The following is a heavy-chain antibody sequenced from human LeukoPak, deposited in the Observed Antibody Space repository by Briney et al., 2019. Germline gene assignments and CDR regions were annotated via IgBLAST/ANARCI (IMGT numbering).Heavy chain of an antibody. J-gene: IGHJ4*02. D-gene: IGHD2-2*02. CDR2: FSGSSGST. CDR1: GFTFSNYA. Sequence: GGSLRLSCAASGFTFSNYAMSWVRQAPGKGLEWVSAFSGSSGSTYYADSVKGRFTISRDNSKNTLYLQMNSLRAEDTAVYYCAKDVGYCSSTTCYKPFDYWGQGTLVTVSS. V-gene: IGHV3-23*01. CDR3: AKDVGYCSSTTCYKPFDY.